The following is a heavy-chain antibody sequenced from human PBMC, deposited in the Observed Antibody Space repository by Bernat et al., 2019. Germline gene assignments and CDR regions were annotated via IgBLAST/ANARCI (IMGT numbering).Heavy chain of an antibody. CDR1: GFTFSSYE. CDR3: ASGGYGDYEMAFDI. D-gene: IGHD4-17*01. J-gene: IGHJ3*02. V-gene: IGHV3-48*03. Sequence: EVQLVESGGGLVQPGESLRLSCAASGFTFSSYEMNWVRQAPGKGLEWVSYISSSGSTIYYADSVKGRFTISRDNAKNSLYLQMNSLRAEDTAVYYCASGGYGDYEMAFDIWGQGTMVTVSS. CDR2: ISSSGSTI.